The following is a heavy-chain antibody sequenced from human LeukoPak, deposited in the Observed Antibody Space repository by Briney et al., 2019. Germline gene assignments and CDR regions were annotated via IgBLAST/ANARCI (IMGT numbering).Heavy chain of an antibody. CDR1: GFTVSGNY. D-gene: IGHD6-19*01. CDR3: AREDSSGPDY. V-gene: IGHV3-7*01. J-gene: IGHJ4*02. Sequence: GGSLRLSCAASGFTVSGNYMSWVRQAPGKGLEWVANIKQDGSEKYYVDSVKGRFTISRDNAKNSLYLQMNSLRAEDTAVYYCAREDSSGPDYWGQGTLVTVSS. CDR2: IKQDGSEK.